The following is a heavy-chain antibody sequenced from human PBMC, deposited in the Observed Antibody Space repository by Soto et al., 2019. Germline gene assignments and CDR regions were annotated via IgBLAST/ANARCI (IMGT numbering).Heavy chain of an antibody. CDR1: GFTFTAYY. D-gene: IGHD2-21*01. CDR2: INPNSGGT. J-gene: IGHJ6*02. CDR3: ARANSIRPYYYNMDV. V-gene: IGHV1-2*02. Sequence: GASVKFSCKASGFTFTAYYIHWVRQARGQGPEWLGWINPNSGGTSYSQKFRARITLTRDTSISTAYMEMISLTSGDTAVFYCARANSIRPYYYNMDVWGQGTAVTVSS.